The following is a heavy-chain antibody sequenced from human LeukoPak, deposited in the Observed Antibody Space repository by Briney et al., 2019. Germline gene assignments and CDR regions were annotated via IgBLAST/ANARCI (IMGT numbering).Heavy chain of an antibody. CDR2: IYYSGNT. D-gene: IGHD3-10*01. J-gene: IGHJ4*02. CDR1: GGSIGGYF. Sequence: SETLSLTCTVSGGSIGGYFWTWIRQPPGKGLEWIGYIYYSGNTNYNPSLKSRVTMSVDTAKNQFSLKLSSVTAADTAVYYCARGGARSGTYYNVDQWGQGTLVTVSS. CDR3: ARGGARSGTYYNVDQ. V-gene: IGHV4-59*12.